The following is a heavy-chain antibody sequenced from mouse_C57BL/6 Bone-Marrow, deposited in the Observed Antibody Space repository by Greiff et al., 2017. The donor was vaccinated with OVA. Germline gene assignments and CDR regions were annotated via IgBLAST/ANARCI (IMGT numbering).Heavy chain of an antibody. J-gene: IGHJ2*01. Sequence: EVQGVESGGGLVQPGGSMKLSCAASGFTFSDAWMDWVRQSPEQGLEWVAESRNKANNHATYYAASVKGMFTISREESKSSVYLQINSLRAEDTGIYYCTRGGSDYWGQGTTLPVSS. CDR3: TRGGSDY. V-gene: IGHV6-6*01. CDR1: GFTFSDAW. CDR2: SRNKANNHAT.